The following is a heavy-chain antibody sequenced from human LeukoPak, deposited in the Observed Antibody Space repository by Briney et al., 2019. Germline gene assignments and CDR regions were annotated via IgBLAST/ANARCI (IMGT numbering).Heavy chain of an antibody. D-gene: IGHD5/OR15-5a*01. Sequence: SQTLSLTCAISGDSVSSDRAAWNWIRQSPSRGLEWLGRTYYRSKWFDEYAVSVKSRITIKPDTSRNQFSLHLNSVTPEDTAVYFCARTTVYGGSKYYGLDVWGQGTTVTVSS. CDR1: GDSVSSDRAA. V-gene: IGHV6-1*01. CDR2: TYYRSKWFD. CDR3: ARTTVYGGSKYYGLDV. J-gene: IGHJ6*02.